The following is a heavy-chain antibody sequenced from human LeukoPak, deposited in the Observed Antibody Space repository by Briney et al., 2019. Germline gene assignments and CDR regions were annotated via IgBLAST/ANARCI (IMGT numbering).Heavy chain of an antibody. CDR2: IYSSGST. D-gene: IGHD4-23*01. J-gene: IGHJ4*02. Sequence: PSKTLSLTCTVSGGSINSYYWSWIRQPAGKGLEWIGRIYSSGSTNYNPSLKSRVFMSVDTSKNQFSLKLTSVPDADTAVYYCARGGKATVVTMWGQGILVTVSS. V-gene: IGHV4-4*07. CDR3: ARGGKATVVTM. CDR1: GGSINSYY.